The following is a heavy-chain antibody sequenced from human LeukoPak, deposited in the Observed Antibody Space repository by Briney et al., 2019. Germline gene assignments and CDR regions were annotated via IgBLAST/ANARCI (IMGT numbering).Heavy chain of an antibody. D-gene: IGHD5-12*01. CDR2: INQDGSEE. V-gene: IGHV3-7*01. CDR3: VRDGGVSGYDLLDY. Sequence: GSLRLSCAASGFTFSNYWMSWVRQAPGKGLEWVAHINQDGSEEHYMDSVKARFIISRDNAKNSLSLQMDSLRAEDTAVYYCVRDGGVSGYDLLDYWGQGTLVTVSS. J-gene: IGHJ4*02. CDR1: GFTFSNYW.